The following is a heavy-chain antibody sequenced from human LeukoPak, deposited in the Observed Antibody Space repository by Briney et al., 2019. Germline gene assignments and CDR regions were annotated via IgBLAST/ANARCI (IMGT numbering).Heavy chain of an antibody. D-gene: IGHD1-26*01. V-gene: IGHV4-61*02. J-gene: IGHJ4*02. CDR3: ARHPLGGSGSYRYFDY. CDR1: GGSISSGSYY. CDR2: IYSSGST. Sequence: PSETLSLTCTVSGGSISSGSYYWSWIRQPAGKGLEWIGRIYSSGSTNYNPSLKSRVTISLDTSKNQFSLKLSSVTAADTAVYYCARHPLGGSGSYRYFDYWGQGTLVTVSS.